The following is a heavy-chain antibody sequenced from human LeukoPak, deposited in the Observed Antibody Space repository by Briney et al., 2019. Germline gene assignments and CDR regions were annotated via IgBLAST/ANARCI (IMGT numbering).Heavy chain of an antibody. J-gene: IGHJ4*02. CDR1: GYTLTELS. V-gene: IGHV1-24*01. CDR2: FDPEDGET. Sequence: GASVKVSCKVSGYTLTELSMHWVRQAPGKGLEWMGGFDPEDGETIYAQKFQGRVTMTEDTSTDTAYMELSSLRSEDTAVYYCATSRAAAGTIGYYFDYWGQGTLVTVSS. D-gene: IGHD6-13*01. CDR3: ATSRAAAGTIGYYFDY.